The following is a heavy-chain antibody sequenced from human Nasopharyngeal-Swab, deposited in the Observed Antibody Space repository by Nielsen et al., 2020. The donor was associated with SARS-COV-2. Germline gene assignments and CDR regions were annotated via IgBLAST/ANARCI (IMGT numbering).Heavy chain of an antibody. V-gene: IGHV3-74*03. CDR2: IDNDGSST. CDR1: GFTFTDYW. Sequence: GEALKISWIVSGFTFTDYWMHWPRQPPGKGPGWLARIDNDGSSTTYADSVRGRFTNSRDNARNTPFLQLHSLRAEDTAVYYCARESYSWSWYGPDYWGQGTQVTVSS. CDR3: ARESYSWSWYGPDY. D-gene: IGHD1-26*01. J-gene: IGHJ4*02.